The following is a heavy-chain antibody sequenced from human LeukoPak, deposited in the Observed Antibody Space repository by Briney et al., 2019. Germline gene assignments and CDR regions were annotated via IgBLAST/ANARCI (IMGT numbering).Heavy chain of an antibody. Sequence: PGGSLRLSCAASGFIFRDRAMSWVRQAPGKGLEWGGFIRARALGGTIEYAASVKDRFIISRDDSQSIAYLHMNSLTTEDTAVYYCARTSGTYRGYGMDVWGQGTTVTVSS. CDR3: ARTSGTYRGYGMDV. V-gene: IGHV3-49*04. CDR1: GFIFRDRA. D-gene: IGHD2-8*01. CDR2: IRARALGGTI. J-gene: IGHJ6*02.